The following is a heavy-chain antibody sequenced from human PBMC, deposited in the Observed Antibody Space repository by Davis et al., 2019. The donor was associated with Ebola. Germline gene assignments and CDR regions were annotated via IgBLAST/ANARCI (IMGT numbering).Heavy chain of an antibody. V-gene: IGHV4-34*01. CDR2: INHSGNT. D-gene: IGHD2-15*01. CDR3: ARVHVAVLD. CDR1: GGSFSGFF. J-gene: IGHJ4*02. Sequence: MPSETLSLTCAVYGGSFSGFFWSWIRQPPGKGLEWIGEINHSGNTHYNPSLKSRVAISVDASKNQFSLNLSSVTASYTALYYCARVHVAVLDWGQGNLVPVSS.